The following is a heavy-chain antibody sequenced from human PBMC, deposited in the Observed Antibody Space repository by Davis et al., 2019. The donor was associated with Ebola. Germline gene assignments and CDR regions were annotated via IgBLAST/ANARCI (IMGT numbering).Heavy chain of an antibody. CDR2: INHSEST. V-gene: IGHV4-39*07. CDR1: GGSISSSSYY. CDR3: ARGRRYYGSGSYLPSGMDV. Sequence: SETLSLTCTVSGGSISSSSYYWGWIRQPPGKGLEWIGEINHSESTNYNPSLKSRVTISVDTSKNQFSLKLSSVTAADTAVYYCARGRRYYGSGSYLPSGMDVWGQGTTVTVSS. D-gene: IGHD3-10*01. J-gene: IGHJ6*02.